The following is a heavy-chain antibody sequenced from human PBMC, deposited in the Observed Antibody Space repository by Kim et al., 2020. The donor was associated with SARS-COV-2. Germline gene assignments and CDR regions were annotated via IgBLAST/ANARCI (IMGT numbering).Heavy chain of an antibody. Sequence: GGSLRLSCAASGFTFSSYGMHWVRQAPGKGLEWVAVIWYDGSNKYYADSVKGRFTISRDNSKNTLYLQMNSLRAEDTAVYYCARDRGRRFGELWGWGQGTLVTVSS. J-gene: IGHJ4*02. CDR2: IWYDGSNK. V-gene: IGHV3-33*01. CDR1: GFTFSSYG. D-gene: IGHD3-10*01. CDR3: ARDRGRRFGELWG.